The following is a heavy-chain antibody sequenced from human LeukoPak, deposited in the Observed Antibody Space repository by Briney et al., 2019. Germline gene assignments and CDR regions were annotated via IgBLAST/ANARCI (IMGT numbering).Heavy chain of an antibody. CDR1: GFTFSSYW. CDR3: AGGGVWAV. J-gene: IGHJ6*03. V-gene: IGHV3-7*03. Sequence: PGGSLRLSCAASGFTFSSYWMNWARQAPGKGLEWVASINHNGNVNYYVDSVKGRFTISRDNAKNSLYLQMSNLRAEDTAVYFWAGGGVWAVGAKGPTVPVSS. D-gene: IGHD3-16*01. CDR2: INHNGNVN.